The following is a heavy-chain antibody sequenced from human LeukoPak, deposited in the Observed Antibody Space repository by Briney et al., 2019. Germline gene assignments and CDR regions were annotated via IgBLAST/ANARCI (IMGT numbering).Heavy chain of an antibody. CDR3: ARDAPLYYYDSSGYQ. CDR1: GFTFSSYG. D-gene: IGHD3-22*01. V-gene: IGHV3-30*02. Sequence: GGSLRLSCAASGFTFSSYGMHWVRQAPGKGLEWVAFIRYDGSNKYYADSVKGRFTISRDNAKNSLYLQMNSLRAEDTAVYYCARDAPLYYYDSSGYQWGQGTLVTVSS. CDR2: IRYDGSNK. J-gene: IGHJ4*02.